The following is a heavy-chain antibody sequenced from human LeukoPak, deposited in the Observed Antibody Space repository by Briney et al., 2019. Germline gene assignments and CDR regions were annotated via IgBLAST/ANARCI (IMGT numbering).Heavy chain of an antibody. CDR1: GFTFSSYA. D-gene: IGHD4-17*01. J-gene: IGHJ3*02. Sequence: GGSLRLSCAASGFTFSSYAMHWVRQAPGKGLEWVAAISYDGSNKYYADSVKGRFTISRDNSKNTLYLQMNSLRAEDTAVYDCARDSVTTRRAPGWGAFDIWGQGTMVTVSS. CDR2: ISYDGSNK. CDR3: ARDSVTTRRAPGWGAFDI. V-gene: IGHV3-30-3*01.